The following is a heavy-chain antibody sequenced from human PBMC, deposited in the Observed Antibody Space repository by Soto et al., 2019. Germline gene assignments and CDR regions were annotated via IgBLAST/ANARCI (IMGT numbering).Heavy chain of an antibody. V-gene: IGHV4-59*11. CDR2: IYYTGHA. Sequence: SETLSLTCTVSGGSISGHYWTWIRQPPGKGLEWIGYIYYTGHAVYNPSLKSRITFSVDTSKNQLSLKLTSVTAADTAVYFCAKTGPDGDDRFDPWGQGTLVTVSS. D-gene: IGHD1-1*01. CDR3: AKTGPDGDDRFDP. J-gene: IGHJ5*02. CDR1: GGSISGHY.